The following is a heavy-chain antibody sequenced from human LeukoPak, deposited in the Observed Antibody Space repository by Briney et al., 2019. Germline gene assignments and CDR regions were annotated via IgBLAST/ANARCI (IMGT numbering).Heavy chain of an antibody. CDR2: IIPIFGTA. J-gene: IGHJ6*03. D-gene: IGHD1-7*01. V-gene: IGHV1-69*05. Sequence: SVKVSCKASGGTFSSYAISWVRQAPGQGLEWMGRIIPIFGTANYAQKFQGRVTITTDESTSTAYMELSSLRSEDTAVYYCARVGELELGRGYYYYYMDVWGKGTTVTVSS. CDR3: ARVGELELGRGYYYYYMDV. CDR1: GGTFSSYA.